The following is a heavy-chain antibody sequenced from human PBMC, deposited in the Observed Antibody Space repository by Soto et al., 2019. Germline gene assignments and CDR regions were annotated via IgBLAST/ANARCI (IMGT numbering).Heavy chain of an antibody. V-gene: IGHV3-30*18. D-gene: IGHD2-2*02. CDR1: GFTFSSYG. CDR3: ANPHTAYYYYGMDV. J-gene: IGHJ6*02. CDR2: ISYDGSNK. Sequence: GGSLRLSCAASGFTFSSYGMHWVRQAPGKGLEWVAVISYDGSNKYYADSVKGRFTISRDNSKNTLYLQMNSLRAEDTAVYYCANPHTAYYYYGMDVWGQGTTVTISS.